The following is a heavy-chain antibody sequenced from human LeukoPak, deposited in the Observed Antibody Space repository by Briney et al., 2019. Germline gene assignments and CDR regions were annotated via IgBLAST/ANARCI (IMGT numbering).Heavy chain of an antibody. CDR3: AKVGAEITIEPFDY. CDR1: GFTFSSYS. CDR2: ISSSSSYI. J-gene: IGHJ4*02. Sequence: PGGSLRLSCAASGFTFSSYSMNWVRQAPGKGLEWVSSISSSSSYIYYADSVKGRFTISRDNSKNTLYLQMNSLRAEDTAVYYCAKVGAEITIEPFDYWGQGTLVTVSS. D-gene: IGHD3-3*01. V-gene: IGHV3-21*04.